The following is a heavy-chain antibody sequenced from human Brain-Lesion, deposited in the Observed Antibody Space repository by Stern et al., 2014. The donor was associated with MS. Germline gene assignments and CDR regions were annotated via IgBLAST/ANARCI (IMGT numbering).Heavy chain of an antibody. CDR3: ARAVRNQLLSEY. CDR1: GYTFSSYD. V-gene: IGHV1-8*01. CDR2: MNPYSGHT. J-gene: IGHJ4*02. D-gene: IGHD2-2*01. Sequence: VQLVESGAEVKKPGASVKVSCKASGYTFSSYDITWVRQASGHGLEWMGWMNPYSGHTGYAQKFKGSVSMTSDPSISTVYMELTSLTSDDTAVYFCARAVRNQLLSEYWGQGTLVTVSS.